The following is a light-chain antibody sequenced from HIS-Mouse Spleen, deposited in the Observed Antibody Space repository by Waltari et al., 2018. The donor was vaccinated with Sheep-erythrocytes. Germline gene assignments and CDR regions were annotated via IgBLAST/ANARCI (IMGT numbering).Light chain of an antibody. V-gene: IGLV1-47*01. CDR1: SSNIGSNY. Sequence: QSVLTQPPSASGTPGQRVTIPCSGSSSNIGSNYVYWYQQLPGTAPKLLIYRNNRRPSGVPDRCSGSKSGTSASLASSGLRSEDEADYYCAAWDDSLSGWVFGGGTKLTVL. CDR2: RNN. CDR3: AAWDDSLSGWV. J-gene: IGLJ3*02.